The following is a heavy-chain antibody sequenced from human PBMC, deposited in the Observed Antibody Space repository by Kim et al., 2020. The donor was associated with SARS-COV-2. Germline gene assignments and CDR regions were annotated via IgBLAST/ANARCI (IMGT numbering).Heavy chain of an antibody. V-gene: IGHV3-15*01. J-gene: IGHJ4*02. D-gene: IGHD4-17*01. Sequence: GGSLRLSCAASGFTFSNAWMSWVRQAPGKGLEWVGRIKSKTDGGTTDYAAPVKGRFTISRDDSKNTLYLQMNSLKTEDTAVYYCTTDLSDGDRLRRDYWGQETLVTVSS. CDR2: IKSKTDGGTT. CDR1: GFTFSNAW. CDR3: TTDLSDGDRLRRDY.